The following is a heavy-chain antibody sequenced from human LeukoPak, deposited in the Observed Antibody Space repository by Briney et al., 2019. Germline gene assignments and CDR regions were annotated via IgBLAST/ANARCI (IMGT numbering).Heavy chain of an antibody. CDR2: IYPGDSDT. D-gene: IGHD5-24*01. Sequence: GESLKISCKGSGYRFTSYWIGWVRQMPGKGLEWMGIIYPGDSDTRYSPSFQGQVTISADKSISTAYLQWSSLKASDTFIYYGARRIRDGYNFDAFDIWGQGTMVTVSS. V-gene: IGHV5-51*01. CDR3: ARRIRDGYNFDAFDI. CDR1: GYRFTSYW. J-gene: IGHJ3*02.